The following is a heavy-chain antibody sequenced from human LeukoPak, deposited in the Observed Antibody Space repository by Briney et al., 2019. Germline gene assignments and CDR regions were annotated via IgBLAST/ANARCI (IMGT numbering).Heavy chain of an antibody. V-gene: IGHV3-23*01. CDR3: ARDKYRIAARNFDY. J-gene: IGHJ4*02. D-gene: IGHD6-6*01. Sequence: GGSLRLSCAASGFTFSSYAMSWIRQAPGKGLEWVSSISGSAISTYYADSVKGRFTISRDNSRNTLYLQMNSLRAEDTAVYYCARDKYRIAARNFDYWGQGTLVTVSS. CDR1: GFTFSSYA. CDR2: ISGSAIST.